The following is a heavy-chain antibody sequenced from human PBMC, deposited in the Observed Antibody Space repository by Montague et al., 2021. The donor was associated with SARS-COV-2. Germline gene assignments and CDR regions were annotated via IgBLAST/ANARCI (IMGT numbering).Heavy chain of an antibody. D-gene: IGHD6-13*01. CDR1: GFSLTAAGMC. CDR2: INWDDDR. CDR3: ARMICTSWYREDGLDV. Sequence: PALVKPTQTLTLTCTFSGFSLTAAGMCVSWVRQSPGKAPEWLALINWDDDRYYSTSLKTRLTISKDTSRNQVALTMTNMDPVDTATYYCARMICTSWYREDGLDVWGQGITVTVSS. V-gene: IGHV2-70*20. J-gene: IGHJ3*01.